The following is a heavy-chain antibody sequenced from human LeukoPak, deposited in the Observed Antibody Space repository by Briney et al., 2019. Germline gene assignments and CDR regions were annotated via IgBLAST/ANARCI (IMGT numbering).Heavy chain of an antibody. CDR1: GFTFSSYA. J-gene: IGHJ4*02. D-gene: IGHD6-13*01. Sequence: GGSLRLSCAASGFTFSSYAMTWVRQAPGKGLEWVSTISGSGGGTPYADSVKGRFTISRDNSKNTLYLQMNSLRAEDTAVYFCARGRGESIAATGEDWGQGTLVTVSS. V-gene: IGHV3-23*01. CDR2: ISGSGGGT. CDR3: ARGRGESIAATGED.